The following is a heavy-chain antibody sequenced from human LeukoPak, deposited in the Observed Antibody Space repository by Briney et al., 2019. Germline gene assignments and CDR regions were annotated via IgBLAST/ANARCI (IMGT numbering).Heavy chain of an antibody. CDR3: ARREGGVIITSPFDY. CDR2: IYYSGST. J-gene: IGHJ4*02. V-gene: IGHV4-39*01. CDR1: GGSISSSSYY. Sequence: SETLSLTCTVSGGSISSSSYYWGWIRQPPGKGLEWIGSIYYSGSTYYNPSLKSRVTISVDTSKNQFSLKLSSVTAADTAVYYCARREGGVIITSPFDYWGQGTLVTVSS. D-gene: IGHD3-10*01.